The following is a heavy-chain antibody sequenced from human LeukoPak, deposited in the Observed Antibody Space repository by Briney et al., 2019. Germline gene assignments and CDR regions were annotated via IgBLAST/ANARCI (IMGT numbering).Heavy chain of an antibody. D-gene: IGHD4-17*01. CDR3: ARANYGDYLVYYYYYMDV. CDR2: IYYSGST. J-gene: IGHJ6*03. Sequence: SETLSLTCAVSGGSISSSSYYWGWIRQPAGKGLEWIGSIYYSGSTYYNPSLKSRVTISVDTSKNQFSLKLSSVTAADTAVYYCARANYGDYLVYYYYYMDVWGKGTTVTVSS. CDR1: GGSISSSSYY. V-gene: IGHV4-39*01.